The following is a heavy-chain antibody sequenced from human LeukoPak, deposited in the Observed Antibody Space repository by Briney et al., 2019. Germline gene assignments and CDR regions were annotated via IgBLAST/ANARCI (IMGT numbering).Heavy chain of an antibody. V-gene: IGHV3-48*03. Sequence: PGGSLRLSCAASGFTFSSYEMNWVRQAPGKGLEWVSYISSSGSTIYYADSVKGRFTISRDNAKNSLYLQMNSLRAEDTAVYYCARRLAVAPIDFDYWGQGTLVTVSP. J-gene: IGHJ4*02. D-gene: IGHD6-19*01. CDR3: ARRLAVAPIDFDY. CDR2: ISSSGSTI. CDR1: GFTFSSYE.